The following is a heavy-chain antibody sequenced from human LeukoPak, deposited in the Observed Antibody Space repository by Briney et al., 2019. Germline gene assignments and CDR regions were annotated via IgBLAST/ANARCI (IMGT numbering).Heavy chain of an antibody. CDR1: GFTFSSYW. CDR2: IKQDGSEK. Sequence: GGSLRLSCAASGFTFSSYWMSWVRQAPGKGLEWVANIKQDGSEKYYVDSVKGRFTISRDNAKNSPYLQMSSLRAEDTAVYYCARDTYDSSGYYAHLDYWGQGTLVTVSS. V-gene: IGHV3-7*01. J-gene: IGHJ4*02. CDR3: ARDTYDSSGYYAHLDY. D-gene: IGHD3-22*01.